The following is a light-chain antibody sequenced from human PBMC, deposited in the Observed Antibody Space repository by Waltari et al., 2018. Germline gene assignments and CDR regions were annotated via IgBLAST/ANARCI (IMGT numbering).Light chain of an antibody. CDR1: SSDVGDYKY. J-gene: IGLJ1*01. V-gene: IGLV2-14*03. Sequence: QSALTQPASVSGSPGQSITISCTATSSDVGDYKYVSWYQQHPGKVPKLLIYDVTNRPSGISYRFSGPKSGYTASLTISGLQAEDEADYYCSSYTTRSTRVFGTGTKVTVL. CDR3: SSYTTRSTRV. CDR2: DVT.